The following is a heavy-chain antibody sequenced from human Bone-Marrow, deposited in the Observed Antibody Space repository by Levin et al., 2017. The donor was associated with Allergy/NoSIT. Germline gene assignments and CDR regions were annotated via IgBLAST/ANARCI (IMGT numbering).Heavy chain of an antibody. CDR2: IEWDDNK. Sequence: SGPTLVKPTQTLTLTCTFSGFSLSANGVRVSWLRQPPGKALEWLARIEWDDNKFYSTSLKTRLTISKDTSKNQVVLTLTNMDPVDTATYYCARSIRTVCSSGGCYSGLDYWGQGTLVTVSS. V-gene: IGHV2-70*04. D-gene: IGHD2-15*01. CDR3: ARSIRTVCSSGGCYSGLDY. CDR1: GFSLSANGVR. J-gene: IGHJ4*02.